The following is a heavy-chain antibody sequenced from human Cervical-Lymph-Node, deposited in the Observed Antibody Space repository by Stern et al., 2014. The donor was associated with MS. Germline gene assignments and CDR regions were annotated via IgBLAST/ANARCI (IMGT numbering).Heavy chain of an antibody. CDR3: ATPLTRYDSSGFDY. J-gene: IGHJ4*02. D-gene: IGHD3-22*01. Sequence: EQLVESGAEVKKPGASVKVSCKVSGYTLTELSMHWVRQAPGKGLEWMGGFDPEDGETIYAQKFQGRVTMTEDTSTDTAYMELSSLRSEDTAVYYCATPLTRYDSSGFDYWGQGTLVTVSS. CDR2: FDPEDGET. V-gene: IGHV1-24*01. CDR1: GYTLTELS.